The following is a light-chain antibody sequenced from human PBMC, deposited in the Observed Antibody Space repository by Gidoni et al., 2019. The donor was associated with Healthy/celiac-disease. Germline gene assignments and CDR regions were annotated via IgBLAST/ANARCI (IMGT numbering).Light chain of an antibody. CDR2: DAS. Sequence: EIVLTQSPATLSLSPGERATLSCRASQSVSSYLAWYQQKPGQAPRLLIYDASNRATCIPARFSGSGFGTDFTLTISSLEPEDFAGYYCQQRSNWPRLTFGGGTKVEIK. V-gene: IGKV3-11*01. J-gene: IGKJ4*01. CDR3: QQRSNWPRLT. CDR1: QSVSSY.